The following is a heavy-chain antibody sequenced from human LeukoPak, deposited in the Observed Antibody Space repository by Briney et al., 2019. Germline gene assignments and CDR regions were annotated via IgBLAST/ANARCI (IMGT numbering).Heavy chain of an antibody. CDR2: IYFSGGT. J-gene: IGHJ4*02. V-gene: IGHV4-39*07. CDR1: GDSISSSNCY. Sequence: SETLSLTCTVSGDSISSSNCYWGWIRQPPGKGLEWIGSIYFSGGTYYNASLKSRVTISVDTSKNQFSLKLSSVTAADTAVYYCARNTGRWLQLGYFDYWGQGTLVTVSS. D-gene: IGHD5-24*01. CDR3: ARNTGRWLQLGYFDY.